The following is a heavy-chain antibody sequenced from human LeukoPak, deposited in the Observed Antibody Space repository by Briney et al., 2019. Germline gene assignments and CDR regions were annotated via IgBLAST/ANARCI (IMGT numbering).Heavy chain of an antibody. V-gene: IGHV1-2*02. CDR3: AREDGRGYYYYMDV. D-gene: IGHD5-24*01. J-gene: IGHJ6*03. CDR2: INPNSGGT. CDR1: GYTFTGYY. Sequence: ASVKVSCKASGYTFTGYYMHWVRQAPEQGLEWMGWINPNSGGTNYAQKFQGRVTMTRDTSISTAYMELSRLRSDDTAVYYCAREDGRGYYYYMDVWGKGTTVTVSS.